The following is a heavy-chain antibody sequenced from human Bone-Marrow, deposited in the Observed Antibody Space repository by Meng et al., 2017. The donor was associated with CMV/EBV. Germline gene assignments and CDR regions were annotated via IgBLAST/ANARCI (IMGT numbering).Heavy chain of an antibody. CDR3: ARDCPPDSSTCGDFQH. D-gene: IGHD4-11*01. J-gene: IGHJ1*01. Sequence: ASVKVSCKASGYTFTSYGISWVRQAPGQGLEWMGWISAYNGNTNYAQKLQGRVTMTTDTSTSTAYMELRSLRPDDTAVYYCARDCPPDSSTCGDFQHWGQGTLVTVSS. V-gene: IGHV1-18*01. CDR1: GYTFTSYG. CDR2: ISAYNGNT.